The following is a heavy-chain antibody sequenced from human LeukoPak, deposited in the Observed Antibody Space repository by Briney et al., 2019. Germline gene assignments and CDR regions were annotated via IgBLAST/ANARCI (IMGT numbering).Heavy chain of an antibody. Sequence: SVKVSCKASGYTFTGYYMHWVRQAPGQGLEWIGWIVVGSGDTNYAQKFQERVTITRDMSTSTAYMELSSLRSEDTAVYYCAAGLAYSGSYWADYWGQGTLVTVSS. CDR2: IVVGSGDT. CDR3: AAGLAYSGSYWADY. V-gene: IGHV1-58*02. CDR1: GYTFTGYY. J-gene: IGHJ4*02. D-gene: IGHD1-26*01.